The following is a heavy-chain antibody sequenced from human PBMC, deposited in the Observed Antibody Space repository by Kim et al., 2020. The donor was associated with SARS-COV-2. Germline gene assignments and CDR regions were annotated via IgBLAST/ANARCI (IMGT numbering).Heavy chain of an antibody. V-gene: IGHV1-69*05. Sequence: SVKVSCKASGYTFSSYAISWVRQAPGQGLEWMGGINPIFGTANYAQKFQGRVTITTDESTSTAYMELSSLRSEDTAVYYCARVPVLRYFDSDYYYGMDVWGQGTTVTVSS. J-gene: IGHJ6*02. CDR2: INPIFGTA. D-gene: IGHD3-9*01. CDR3: ARVPVLRYFDSDYYYGMDV. CDR1: GYTFSSYA.